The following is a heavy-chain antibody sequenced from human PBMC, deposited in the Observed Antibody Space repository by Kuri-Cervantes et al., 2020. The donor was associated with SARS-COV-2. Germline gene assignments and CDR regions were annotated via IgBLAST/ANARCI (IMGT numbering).Heavy chain of an antibody. J-gene: IGHJ3*02. CDR1: GGSISSSSYY. Sequence: SETLSLTCTVSGGSISSSSYYWGWIRQPPGKGLEWIGEINHSGSTNYNPSLKSRVTISVDTSKNQFSLKLSSVTAADTAVYYCARFLGGDGAFDIWGQGTMVTVSS. CDR2: INHSGST. V-gene: IGHV4-39*07. CDR3: ARFLGGDGAFDI. D-gene: IGHD3-16*01.